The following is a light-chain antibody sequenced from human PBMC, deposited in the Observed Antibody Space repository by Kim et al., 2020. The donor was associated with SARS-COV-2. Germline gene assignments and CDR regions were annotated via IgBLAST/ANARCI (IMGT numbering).Light chain of an antibody. CDR1: QSVSNN. CDR2: GAS. J-gene: IGKJ1*01. CDR3: QQYNDWPQT. Sequence: GSPGERATLSCRASQSVSNNLAWYQQKPGQAPRLLIYGASTRATGIPAGFSCSGSETEFTLTINNLQSEDFAVYYCQQYNDWPQTFGQGTKVDIK. V-gene: IGKV3-15*01.